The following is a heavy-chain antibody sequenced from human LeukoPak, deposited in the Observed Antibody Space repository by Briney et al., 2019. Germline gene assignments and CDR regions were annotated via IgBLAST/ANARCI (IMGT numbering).Heavy chain of an antibody. CDR2: IYHSGST. D-gene: IGHD2-2*01. CDR3: ARHDIVVVPAAMGPEKNWFDP. J-gene: IGHJ5*02. V-gene: IGHV4-38-2*01. Sequence: PSETLSLTCAVSGYSISSGYYWGWIRQPPGKGLEWIGSIYHSGSTYYNPSRKSRVTISVDTSKNQFSLKLSSVTAADTAVYYCARHDIVVVPAAMGPEKNWFDPWGQGTLVTVSS. CDR1: GYSISSGYY.